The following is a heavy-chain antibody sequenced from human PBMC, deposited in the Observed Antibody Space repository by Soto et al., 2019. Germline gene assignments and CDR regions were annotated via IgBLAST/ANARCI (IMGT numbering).Heavy chain of an antibody. V-gene: IGHV4-39*01. J-gene: IGHJ5*02. D-gene: IGHD3-10*01. Sequence: SETLSLTCIVSGGSISSGDYYWGWIRQPPGKGLEWIGSIYYSGSTYYNPSLKSRVTISVDTSKNQFSLKLSSVTAADTAVYYCARQSFGELTHPPHPWGQGTLVTVSS. CDR2: IYYSGST. CDR1: GGSISSGDYY. CDR3: ARQSFGELTHPPHP.